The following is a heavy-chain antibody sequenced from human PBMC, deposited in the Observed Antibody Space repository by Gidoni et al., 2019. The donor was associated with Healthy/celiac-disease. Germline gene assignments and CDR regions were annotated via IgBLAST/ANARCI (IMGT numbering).Heavy chain of an antibody. J-gene: IGHJ5*02. Sequence: QVQLVESGGGVVQPGRSLRLSCAASGFTFSSYAMHWVRQAPGKGLEWVAVISYDGSNKYYADSVKGRFTISRDNSKNTLYLQMNSLRAEDTAVYYCARDGPNCGGDCYSNWFDPWGQGTLVTVSS. V-gene: IGHV3-30*01. CDR3: ARDGPNCGGDCYSNWFDP. CDR1: GFTFSSYA. CDR2: ISYDGSNK. D-gene: IGHD2-21*02.